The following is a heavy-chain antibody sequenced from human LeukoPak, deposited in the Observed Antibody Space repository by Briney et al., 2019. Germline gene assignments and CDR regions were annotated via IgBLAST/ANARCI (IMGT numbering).Heavy chain of an antibody. V-gene: IGHV4-61*02. CDR1: GGSISSGSYY. J-gene: IGHJ6*03. D-gene: IGHD6-13*01. CDR3: AREAAAGIHMDV. Sequence: SQTLSLTCTVSGGSISSGSYYWSWIRQPAGKGLEWIGRIYTSGSTNYNPSLKSRVTMSVDTSKNQFSLKLSSVTAADTAVYYCAREAAAGIHMDVWGKGTTVTVSS. CDR2: IYTSGST.